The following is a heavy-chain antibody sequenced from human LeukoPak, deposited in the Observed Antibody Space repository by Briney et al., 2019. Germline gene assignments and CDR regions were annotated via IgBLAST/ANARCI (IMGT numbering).Heavy chain of an antibody. D-gene: IGHD3-16*01. CDR3: ARVVWGQLTYYFDY. J-gene: IGHJ4*02. Sequence: TGGSLRLSCAASGFTFSSYGMHWVRQAPGKGLEGVAFIWYDGSNKYYADSVKGRFTISRDNSKNTLYLQMNSLSAEDTSVYYCARVVWGQLTYYFDYWGQGTLVTVSS. CDR1: GFTFSSYG. CDR2: IWYDGSNK. V-gene: IGHV3-30*02.